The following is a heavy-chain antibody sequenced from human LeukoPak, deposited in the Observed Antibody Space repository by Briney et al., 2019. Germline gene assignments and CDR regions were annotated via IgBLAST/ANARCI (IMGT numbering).Heavy chain of an antibody. J-gene: IGHJ4*02. D-gene: IGHD3-9*01. Sequence: ASVKVSCKASGGTFSSYTITWVRQAPGQGLEWMGGIIPIFGTANYAQKFQGRVTITADKSTSTVYMELSSLRSEDTAVYYCASTATRDGYFDWLSFFDYWGQGTLVTVSS. V-gene: IGHV1-69*06. CDR3: ASTATRDGYFDWLSFFDY. CDR1: GGTFSSYT. CDR2: IIPIFGTA.